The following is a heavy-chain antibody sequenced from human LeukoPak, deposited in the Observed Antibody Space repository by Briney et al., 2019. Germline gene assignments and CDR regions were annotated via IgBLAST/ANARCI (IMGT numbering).Heavy chain of an antibody. CDR3: SVWTTADYYYDSLMEV. Sequence: ASVKVSCKASGYTFTSYGISWVRQAPGQGLEWMGWISAYNGNTNYAQKLQGRVTMTTDTSTSTAYMELRSLRSDDTAVYYCSVWTTADYYYDSLMEVWGQGTTVTVSS. V-gene: IGHV1-18*01. J-gene: IGHJ6*01. CDR1: GYTFTSYG. CDR2: ISAYNGNT. D-gene: IGHD3-16*01.